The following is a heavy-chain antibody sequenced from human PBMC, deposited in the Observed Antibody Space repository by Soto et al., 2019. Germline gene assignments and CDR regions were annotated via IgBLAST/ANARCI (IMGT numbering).Heavy chain of an antibody. CDR2: INHSGST. Sequence: TETLSLTCAVYGGSFSGYYWSWIRQPPGKGLEWIGEINHSGSTNYNPSLKSRVTISVDTSKNQFSLKLSSVTAADTAVYYCARGIVVVVAANRFHPWGQGTLVTVSS. D-gene: IGHD2-15*01. CDR3: ARGIVVVVAANRFHP. CDR1: GGSFSGYY. V-gene: IGHV4-34*01. J-gene: IGHJ5*02.